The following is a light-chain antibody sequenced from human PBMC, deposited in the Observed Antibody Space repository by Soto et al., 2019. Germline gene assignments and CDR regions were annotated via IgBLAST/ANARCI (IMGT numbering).Light chain of an antibody. V-gene: IGKV1-33*01. Sequence: DIQMTQSPSSLSASVGDSVTITCHASQDISNYLNWYQQKPGKAPKLLIYDASHLETGVPSRFSGSGSGTDFTFTISSLQPEDIATYYCLQYDNLPFTLGQGTKLEIK. J-gene: IGKJ2*01. CDR1: QDISNY. CDR3: LQYDNLPFT. CDR2: DAS.